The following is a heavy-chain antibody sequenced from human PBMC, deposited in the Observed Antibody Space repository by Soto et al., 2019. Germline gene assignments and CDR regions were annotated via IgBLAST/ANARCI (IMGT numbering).Heavy chain of an antibody. CDR1: GFPFSAYN. Sequence: GGSLGLSCTGSGFPFSAYNINWVRQAPGKGLEWVSSITVGSSHIYQPNSMKGRFTISRDDAKNSVYLQIDSLRDEDTALYYCSRSPEVGVRGAYWGQGTLVTVSS. J-gene: IGHJ4*02. CDR3: SRSPEVGVRGAY. V-gene: IGHV3-21*01. CDR2: ITVGSSHI. D-gene: IGHD3-16*01.